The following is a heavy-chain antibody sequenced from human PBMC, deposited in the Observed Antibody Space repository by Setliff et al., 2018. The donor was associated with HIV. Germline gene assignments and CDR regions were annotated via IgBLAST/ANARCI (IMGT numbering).Heavy chain of an antibody. CDR1: GYSFTSYW. D-gene: IGHD3-22*01. V-gene: IGHV5-10-1*01. J-gene: IGHJ3*02. CDR3: ARHFLATMIVVDAFDI. CDR2: IDPSDSYT. Sequence: GESLKISCKGSGYSFTSYWISWVRQMPGKGLEWMGRIDPSDSYTNYSPSFQGHVTISADKSISTAYLQWSSLKASDTAMYYCARHFLATMIVVDAFDIWGQGTMVTV.